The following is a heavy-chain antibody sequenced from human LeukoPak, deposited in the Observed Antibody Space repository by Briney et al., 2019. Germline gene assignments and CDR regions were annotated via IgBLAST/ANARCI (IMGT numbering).Heavy chain of an antibody. D-gene: IGHD7-27*01. CDR2: IFHSANT. CDR3: ATRKLGNDY. V-gene: IGHV4-38-2*02. J-gene: IGHJ4*02. CDR1: GYSISSGYY. Sequence: SETLSLTCTVSGYSISSGYYWGWIRQPPGKGLEWIGSIFHSANTYYNPSLKSRVTISVDTSKNQFSLKMSSVTAADTAVYYCATRKLGNDYWGQGTLVTVSS.